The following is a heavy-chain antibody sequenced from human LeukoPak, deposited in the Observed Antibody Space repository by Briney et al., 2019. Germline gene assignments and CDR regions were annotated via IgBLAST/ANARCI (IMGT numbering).Heavy chain of an antibody. Sequence: GESLKISCKGSGYSFTNYWIGWVRQMPGKGLEWMGIIYPGNSDTRYSPSFQGQVTISADKSISTTYLQWSSLKASDTAMYYCARWGSHCISTTCWTYFDYWGQGTLVTVSS. CDR1: GYSFTNYW. D-gene: IGHD2-2*01. J-gene: IGHJ4*02. CDR2: IYPGNSDT. V-gene: IGHV5-51*01. CDR3: ARWGSHCISTTCWTYFDY.